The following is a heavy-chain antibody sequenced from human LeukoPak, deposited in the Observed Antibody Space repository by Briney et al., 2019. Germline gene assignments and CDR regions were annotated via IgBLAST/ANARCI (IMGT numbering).Heavy chain of an antibody. CDR2: ISSRSRTI. V-gene: IGHV3-48*04. CDR3: AREGSWKLVGAFDI. D-gene: IGHD1-1*01. Sequence: TGGSLRLSCAASGFIFSSYDFNWVCQAPGKGLEWVSYISSRSRTIYYADSVKGRFTISRDNAKNSLYLQMNSLRAEDTAVYYCAREGSWKLVGAFDIWGQGTMVTVSS. J-gene: IGHJ3*02. CDR1: GFIFSSYD.